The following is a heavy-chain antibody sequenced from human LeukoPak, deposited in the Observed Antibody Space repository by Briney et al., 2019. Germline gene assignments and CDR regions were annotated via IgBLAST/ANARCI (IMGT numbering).Heavy chain of an antibody. V-gene: IGHV4-39*01. Sequence: PSETLSLTCTVSGGSISSSSYYWGWIRQPPGKGLEWIGSIFYSGSTYYNPSLKSRVTISVDTPKNQFSLKLSSVTAADTAVYYCARPSYGGDFDYWGQGTLVTVSS. CDR2: IFYSGST. CDR3: ARPSYGGDFDY. J-gene: IGHJ4*02. D-gene: IGHD4-23*01. CDR1: GGSISSSSYY.